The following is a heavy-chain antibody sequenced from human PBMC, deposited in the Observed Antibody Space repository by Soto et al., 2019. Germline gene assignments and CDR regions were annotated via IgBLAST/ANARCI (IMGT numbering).Heavy chain of an antibody. CDR2: ISAYNGNT. Sequence: ASVKVSCKASGYTFTSYGISWVRQAPGQGLEWMGWISAYNGNTNYAQKLQGRVTMTTDTSTSTAYMELRSLRSDDTAVYYCASGLVIVGATTLAYWGQGTLVTVSS. V-gene: IGHV1-18*01. CDR3: ASGLVIVGATTLAY. CDR1: GYTFTSYG. J-gene: IGHJ4*02. D-gene: IGHD1-26*01.